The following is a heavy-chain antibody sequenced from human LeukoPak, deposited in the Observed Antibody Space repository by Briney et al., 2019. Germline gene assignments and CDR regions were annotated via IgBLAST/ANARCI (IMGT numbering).Heavy chain of an antibody. V-gene: IGHV3-7*01. D-gene: IGHD5-18*01. Sequence: GGSLRLSCVVSGLTFSNYWMIWVRQAPGKGLESVAIVNEDGSAKYYLDSVKGRFTISRDNARNSLYLEMNSLRAEDTAVYYCARDSRLPSDYWGQGTLVTVSS. CDR2: VNEDGSAK. CDR1: GLTFSNYW. CDR3: ARDSRLPSDY. J-gene: IGHJ4*02.